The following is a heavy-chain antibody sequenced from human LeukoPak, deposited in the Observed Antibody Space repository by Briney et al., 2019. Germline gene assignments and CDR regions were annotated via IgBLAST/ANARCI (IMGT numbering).Heavy chain of an antibody. Sequence: ASVKVSCKASGYTFTNHGINWVRQAPGQGLEWMGWISAYNGNTNYAQKVQGRVTMTADTSTSTAYMELRSLRSDDTAVYYCARVDGRYCSSTSCYAWDHWGQGTLVTVPS. CDR3: ARVDGRYCSSTSCYAWDH. CDR1: GYTFTNHG. CDR2: ISAYNGNT. V-gene: IGHV1-18*01. J-gene: IGHJ4*02. D-gene: IGHD2-2*01.